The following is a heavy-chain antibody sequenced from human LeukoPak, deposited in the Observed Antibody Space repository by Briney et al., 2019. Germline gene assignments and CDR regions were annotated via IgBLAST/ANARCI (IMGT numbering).Heavy chain of an antibody. J-gene: IGHJ4*02. CDR1: GFTFSNYW. CDR3: ARPSFGGNSPFDY. CDR2: MNSDGSNT. Sequence: GGSLRLSCAASGFTFSNYWMTWVRQAPGKGLVWVSRMNSDGSNTKYADTVKGRFTISRDNAENTLYLQMNSLRAEETAVYYCARPSFGGNSPFDYWGQGTLVTVSS. V-gene: IGHV3-74*01. D-gene: IGHD4-23*01.